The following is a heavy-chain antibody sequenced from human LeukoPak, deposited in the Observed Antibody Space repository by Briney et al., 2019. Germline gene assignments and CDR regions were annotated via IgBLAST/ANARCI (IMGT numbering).Heavy chain of an antibody. CDR1: GFTVSSNY. V-gene: IGHV3-53*01. D-gene: IGHD3-22*01. CDR2: IYSGGST. Sequence: PGGSLRLSCAASGFTVSSNYMSWVRQAPGKGLEWVSVIYSGGSTYYADSVKGRFTISKDNSKNTLYLQMNSLRAEDTAVYYCARDEDYYYDSSSDWGQGTLVTVSS. CDR3: ARDEDYYYDSSSD. J-gene: IGHJ4*02.